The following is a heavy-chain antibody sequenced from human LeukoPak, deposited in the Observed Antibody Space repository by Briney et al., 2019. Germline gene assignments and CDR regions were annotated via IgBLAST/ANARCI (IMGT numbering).Heavy chain of an antibody. CDR3: ARGYSSPMFWY. CDR1: GYSTSSGYY. V-gene: IGHV4-38-2*02. J-gene: IGHJ4*02. Sequence: SETLSLTCTVSGYSTSSGYYWGWIRQPPGKGLEWIGSIYHSGSTYYNPSLKSRVTISVDTSKNQFSLKLSSVTAADTAVYYCARGYSSPMFWYWGQGTLVTVSS. D-gene: IGHD6-13*01. CDR2: IYHSGST.